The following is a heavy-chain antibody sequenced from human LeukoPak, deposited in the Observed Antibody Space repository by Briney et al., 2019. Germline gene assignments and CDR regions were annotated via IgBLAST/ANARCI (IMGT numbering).Heavy chain of an antibody. V-gene: IGHV1-69*04. CDR1: GGTFSSYA. CDR3: ARDRGLGDRAPIDY. D-gene: IGHD2-21*01. Sequence: SVKVSCKASGGTFSSYAISWVRQAPGQGLEWMGRIIPILGTANYAQKFQGRVTITADKSTSTAYMELSSLRSEDTAVYYCARDRGLGDRAPIDYWGQGTLVTVSS. J-gene: IGHJ4*02. CDR2: IIPILGTA.